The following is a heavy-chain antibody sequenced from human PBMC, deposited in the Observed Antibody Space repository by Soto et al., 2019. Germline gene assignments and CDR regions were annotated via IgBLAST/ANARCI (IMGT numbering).Heavy chain of an antibody. J-gene: IGHJ6*02. V-gene: IGHV1-18*01. Sequence: ASVKVSCKASGYTFPSYGINWVRQAPGQGLEWLGWISAYDGYTNYAQILQGRVSMTTDTSTKTAYMELRSLRSDDTAMYYCARGGFYDSSGARNYYYYGMNVCGQGTTVTVS. CDR3: ARGGFYDSSGARNYYYYGMNV. D-gene: IGHD3-22*01. CDR2: ISAYDGYT. CDR1: GYTFPSYG.